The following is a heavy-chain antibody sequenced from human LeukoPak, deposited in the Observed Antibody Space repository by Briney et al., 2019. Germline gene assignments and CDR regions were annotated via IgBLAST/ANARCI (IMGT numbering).Heavy chain of an antibody. CDR2: VYYSGRT. CDR3: ARLLYDRSGYYYFDY. V-gene: IGHV4-39*01. CDR1: GGSISSSSYY. Sequence: LETLSLTCSVSGGSISSSSYYWGWIRQPPGKGLEWIGGVYYSGRTYDNPSLKSRVTVSVDTSKSQFSLKLSSVTAADTAVYYCARLLYDRSGYYYFDYWGQGTLVTVSS. J-gene: IGHJ4*02. D-gene: IGHD3-22*01.